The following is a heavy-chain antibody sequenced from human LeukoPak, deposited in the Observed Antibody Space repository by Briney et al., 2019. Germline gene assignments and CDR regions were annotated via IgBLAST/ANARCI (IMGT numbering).Heavy chain of an antibody. Sequence: PSETLPLTCAVYDGSFSGYYWSWIRQPPXXXXEWIXEINHSGSTNYNPSLKSRVTISVDTSKNQFSLKLSSVTAADTAVYYCARGVTTVTTSQYYFDYWGQGTLVTVSS. D-gene: IGHD4-17*01. CDR3: ARGVTTVTTSQYYFDY. V-gene: IGHV4-34*01. CDR2: INHSGST. J-gene: IGHJ4*02. CDR1: DGSFSGYY.